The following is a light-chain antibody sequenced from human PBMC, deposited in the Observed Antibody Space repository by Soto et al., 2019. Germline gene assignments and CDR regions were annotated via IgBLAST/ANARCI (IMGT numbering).Light chain of an antibody. V-gene: IGLV2-8*01. CDR1: SSDVGSYNY. CDR2: EVS. CDR3: QSYDSSLSGSV. Sequence: QSVLTQPPSASGSPGQSVTISCTGTSSDVGSYNYVSWYQQNPGKAPKLIIYEVSKRPPGVPDRFSGSKSGNTASLSVSGLQAEDDGDYFCQSYDSSLSGSVFGGGTKLTVL. J-gene: IGLJ3*02.